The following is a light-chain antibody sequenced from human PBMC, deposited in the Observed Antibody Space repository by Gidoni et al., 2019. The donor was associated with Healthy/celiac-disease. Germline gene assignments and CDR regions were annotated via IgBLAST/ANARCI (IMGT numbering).Light chain of an antibody. CDR1: QSVLYSSNNKNY. CDR3: QQYYSTGT. Sequence: DIVMTQSPDSLAVSLGERATINCKSSQSVLYSSNNKNYLAWYQQKPGQPPKLLIYWASTRESGVPDRFSGSGSGTDFTLTISSLQAEDVAVYYCQQYYSTGTFXGXTKVXIK. J-gene: IGKJ4*01. CDR2: WAS. V-gene: IGKV4-1*01.